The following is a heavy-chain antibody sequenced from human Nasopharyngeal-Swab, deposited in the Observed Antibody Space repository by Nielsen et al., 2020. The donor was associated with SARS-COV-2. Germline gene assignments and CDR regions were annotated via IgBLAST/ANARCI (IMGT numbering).Heavy chain of an antibody. CDR1: GFTFSSYA. J-gene: IGHJ6*03. D-gene: IGHD3-10*01. CDR3: AIALPGQYYMDV. Sequence: GESMKISCAASGFTFSSYAMHWIRQAPGKGLEWVAVISYDGSNKYYADSVKGRFTISRDNSKNTLYLQMNSLRAEDTAVYYCAIALPGQYYMDVWGKGTTVTVSS. V-gene: IGHV3-30-3*01. CDR2: ISYDGSNK.